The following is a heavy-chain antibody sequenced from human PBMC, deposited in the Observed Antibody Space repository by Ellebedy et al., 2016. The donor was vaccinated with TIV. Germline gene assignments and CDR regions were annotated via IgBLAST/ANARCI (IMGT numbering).Heavy chain of an antibody. V-gene: IGHV4-59*01. J-gene: IGHJ6*02. CDR1: GGSISSYY. D-gene: IGHD1-26*01. CDR3: ARASGSWDYYYGMDV. CDR2: IYYSGST. Sequence: SETLSLTXTVSGGSISSYYWSWIRQPPGKGLEWIGYIYYSGSTNYNPSLKSRVTISVDTSKNQFSLKLSSVTAADTAVYYCARASGSWDYYYGMDVWGQGTTVTVSS.